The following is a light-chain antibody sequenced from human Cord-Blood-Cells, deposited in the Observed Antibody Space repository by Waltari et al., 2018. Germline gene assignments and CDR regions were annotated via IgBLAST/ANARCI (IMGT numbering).Light chain of an antibody. CDR2: YNN. V-gene: IGLV1-51*01. J-gene: IGLJ3*02. Sequence: QSVLTQPPSVSAAPGQKVTISCSGSSSNIGNNYVSWYQQLPGTAPKLLICYNNKRPSGIPARFSGSKSGPSATLGITGLQTGDEADYYCGTWDSSLSVWVFGGGTKLTVL. CDR3: GTWDSSLSVWV. CDR1: SSNIGNNY.